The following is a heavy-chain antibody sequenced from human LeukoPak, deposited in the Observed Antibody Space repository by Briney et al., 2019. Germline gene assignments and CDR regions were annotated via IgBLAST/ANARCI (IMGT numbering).Heavy chain of an antibody. CDR1: GFTFSSYA. Sequence: GGSLRLSCAASGFTFSSYAMSWVRQAPGKGLEWVSAISGSGGSTYYADSVKGRSTISRDNSKNTLYLQMNSLRAEDTAVYYCAKDSGSYPTGYFDLWGRGTLVTVSS. J-gene: IGHJ2*01. D-gene: IGHD1-26*01. CDR2: ISGSGGST. V-gene: IGHV3-23*01. CDR3: AKDSGSYPTGYFDL.